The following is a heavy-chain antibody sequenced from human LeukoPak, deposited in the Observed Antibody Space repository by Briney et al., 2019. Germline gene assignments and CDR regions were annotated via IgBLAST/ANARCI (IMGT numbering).Heavy chain of an antibody. J-gene: IGHJ4*02. CDR2: INHSGST. Sequence: SETLSLTCAVYGGSFSGYYWSWIRQPSGKGLEWIGEINHSGSTNYNPSLKSRVTISVDTSKSQFSLKLSSVTAADTAVYYCARVTGYMIEDYFDYWGQGTLVTVSS. V-gene: IGHV4-34*01. CDR3: ARVTGYMIEDYFDY. CDR1: GGSFSGYY. D-gene: IGHD3-22*01.